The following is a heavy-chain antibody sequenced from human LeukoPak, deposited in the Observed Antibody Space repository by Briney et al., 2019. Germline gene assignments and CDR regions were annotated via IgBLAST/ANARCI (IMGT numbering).Heavy chain of an antibody. V-gene: IGHV3-11*04. CDR3: ARALYDSSGYYFDY. Sequence: GGSLRLSCVASGFTFSDYYMSWIRQAPGKGLECVSYISSSGNTTYHADSVKGRFTISRDNAKNSLYLQMSSLRAEDTAVYYCARALYDSSGYYFDYWGQGTLVTVSS. J-gene: IGHJ4*02. D-gene: IGHD3-22*01. CDR2: ISSSGNTT. CDR1: GFTFSDYY.